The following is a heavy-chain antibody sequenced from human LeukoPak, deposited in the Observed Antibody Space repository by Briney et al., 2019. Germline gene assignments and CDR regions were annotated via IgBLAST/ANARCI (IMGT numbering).Heavy chain of an antibody. Sequence: GGSLRLSCAASGFTFSSYAMSWVRQAPGKGLEWVSAISGSGFTYYADSVKGRFTISRDNAKNSLYLQMNSLRAEDTAVYYCARDHYDSSGYELDYWGQGTLVTVSS. J-gene: IGHJ4*02. CDR2: ISGSGFT. D-gene: IGHD3-22*01. CDR1: GFTFSSYA. V-gene: IGHV3-23*01. CDR3: ARDHYDSSGYELDY.